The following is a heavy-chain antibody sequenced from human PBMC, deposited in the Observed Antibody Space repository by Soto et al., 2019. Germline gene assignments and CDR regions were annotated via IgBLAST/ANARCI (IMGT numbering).Heavy chain of an antibody. J-gene: IGHJ4*02. V-gene: IGHV4-61*01. CDR3: ARFSSLYLGEGY. CDR1: GGPVSSGSYY. CDR2: IYYSGST. Sequence: QVQLQESGPVLVKPSETLSLTCTVSGGPVSSGSYYWSWIRQPPGKGLEWIGYIYYSGSTNYNPSLKSRVTTSVHTSKNRFSLKLSAVTAADTAVYYCARFSSLYLGEGYWGQGTLVTVSS. D-gene: IGHD6-13*01.